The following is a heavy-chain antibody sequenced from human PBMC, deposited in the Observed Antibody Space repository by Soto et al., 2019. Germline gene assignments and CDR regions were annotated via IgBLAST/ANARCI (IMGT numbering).Heavy chain of an antibody. CDR2: IYQSGRT. CDR3: AREMTIFGVAPGGGVDV. D-gene: IGHD3-3*01. V-gene: IGHV4-30-2*01. Sequence: SETLSLTCAVSGGSINTFDFSWSWIRQPPGRGLEWIGSIYQSGRTYYIPSLKSRVTMSLEKSKNQFSLKINSVVAADTAIYYCAREMTIFGVAPGGGVDVWGQGTTVTVS. CDR1: GGSINTFDFS. J-gene: IGHJ6*02.